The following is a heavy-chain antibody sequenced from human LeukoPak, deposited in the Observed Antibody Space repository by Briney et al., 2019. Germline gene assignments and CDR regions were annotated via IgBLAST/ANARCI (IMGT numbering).Heavy chain of an antibody. CDR1: GFTFSSYG. Sequence: PGRSLRLACAASGFTFSSYGMHWVRQAPGKGLEWVAVISYDGSNKYYADSVKGRFTISRDNSKNTLYLQMNSLRAEDTAVYYCSRARRELTSYPYYYYGMDVWGKGTTVTVSS. D-gene: IGHD3-16*01. CDR2: ISYDGSNK. J-gene: IGHJ6*04. V-gene: IGHV3-30*03. CDR3: SRARRELTSYPYYYYGMDV.